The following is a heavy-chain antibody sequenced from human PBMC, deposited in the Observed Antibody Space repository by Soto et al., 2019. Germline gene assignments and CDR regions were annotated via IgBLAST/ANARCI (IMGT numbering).Heavy chain of an antibody. CDR2: IKIDGSNT. CDR3: ARDLENCGGECSSAFDI. D-gene: IGHD2-21*01. J-gene: IGHJ3*02. Sequence: GGSLRLSCAASGFTFSSYWMHWVRQAPGKGLVWVSRIKIDGSNTNYADSVKGRFTISRDNAKNTLYLQMNSLRAEDTTMYYCARDLENCGGECSSAFDIWGQGTMVTVSS. V-gene: IGHV3-74*01. CDR1: GFTFSSYW.